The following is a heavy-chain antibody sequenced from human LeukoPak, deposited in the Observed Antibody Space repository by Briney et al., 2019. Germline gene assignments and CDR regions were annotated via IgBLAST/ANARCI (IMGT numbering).Heavy chain of an antibody. Sequence: GGSLRLSCAASGFPFNTQDMRWVRQAPGKGLEWVSNIIADGGATFYADSVRGRFTISRDNSRNTLDLQMNSLRVEDTAVYYCGKGRVSEWGQGTLVTVSS. D-gene: IGHD6-19*01. J-gene: IGHJ4*02. CDR3: GKGRVSE. CDR2: IIADGGAT. CDR1: GFPFNTQD. V-gene: IGHV3-23*01.